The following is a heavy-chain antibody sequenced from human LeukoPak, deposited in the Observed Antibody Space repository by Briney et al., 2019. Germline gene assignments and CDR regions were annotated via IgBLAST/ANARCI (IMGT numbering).Heavy chain of an antibody. V-gene: IGHV4-4*02. CDR2: IYHSGST. Sequence: SGTLSLACAVSGGSISSSNWWSWVRQPPGKGLEWIGEIYHSGSTNYNPSLKSRVTISVDKSKNQFSLKLSSVTAADTAVYFCARRSHSSSWLLDYWGQGTLVTVSS. CDR3: ARRSHSSSWLLDY. CDR1: GGSISSSNW. J-gene: IGHJ4*02. D-gene: IGHD6-13*01.